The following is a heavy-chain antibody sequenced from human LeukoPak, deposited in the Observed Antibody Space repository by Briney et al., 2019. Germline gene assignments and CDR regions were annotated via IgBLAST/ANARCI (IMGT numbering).Heavy chain of an antibody. D-gene: IGHD3-3*01. CDR1: GGSISSYY. Sequence: SETLSLTCTVSGGSISSYYWSWIRQPAGKGLEWIGRIYARGSTNYNPSLKSRVTMSVDTSKNQFSLKLRSVTAADTAVYYCAKYYDFWNGYFDIWGQGTMVTVSS. V-gene: IGHV4-4*07. CDR2: IYARGST. CDR3: AKYYDFWNGYFDI. J-gene: IGHJ3*02.